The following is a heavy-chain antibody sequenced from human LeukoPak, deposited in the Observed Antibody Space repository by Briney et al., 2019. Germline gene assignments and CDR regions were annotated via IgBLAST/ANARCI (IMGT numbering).Heavy chain of an antibody. J-gene: IGHJ6*02. CDR2: ISYSGSLT. D-gene: IGHD3-10*01. CDR3: AKVIRGGYGMDV. CDR1: GFTFTSFG. Sequence: RGSLRLSCAAPGFTFTSFGMNWVRPAPGKGLGWVSYISYSGSLTDHADSVKGRFTISRDNAKNSLSLQLNSLRDEDTAVYFCAKVIRGGYGMDVWGQGTTVTVSS. V-gene: IGHV3-48*02.